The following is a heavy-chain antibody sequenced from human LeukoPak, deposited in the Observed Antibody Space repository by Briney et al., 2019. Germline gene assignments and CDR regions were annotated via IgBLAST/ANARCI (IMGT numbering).Heavy chain of an antibody. CDR1: GFTLSSYA. Sequence: GGSLRLSCAGSGFTLSSYAMSWVRQAPGEGLEWVSVLSGSGSGGSTYYADSVKGRFTVSRDSSKNTLYLQMKSLRAEDTATYYCAKQRDSSAYYPSFDPWGQGTLVTVSS. CDR3: AKQRDSSAYYPSFDP. CDR2: LSGSGSGGST. V-gene: IGHV3-23*01. D-gene: IGHD3-22*01. J-gene: IGHJ5*02.